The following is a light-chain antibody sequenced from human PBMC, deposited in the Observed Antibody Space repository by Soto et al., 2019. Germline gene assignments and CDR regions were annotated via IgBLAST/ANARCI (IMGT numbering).Light chain of an antibody. J-gene: IGLJ1*01. CDR3: CSYTTSATYV. V-gene: IGLV2-23*01. CDR1: SSDVGTYNL. Sequence: QSVLTQPASVSGSPRQSITISCTGTSSDVGTYNLVSWYQQPPGKAPKLMIYEGSKRPSGVSNRFSGSKSGNTASLTISGLQAEDEADYYCCSYTTSATYVFGTGTKVTVL. CDR2: EGS.